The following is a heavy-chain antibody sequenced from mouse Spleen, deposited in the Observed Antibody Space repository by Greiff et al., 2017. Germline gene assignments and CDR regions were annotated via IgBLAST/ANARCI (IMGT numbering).Heavy chain of an antibody. CDR2: IDPETGGT. J-gene: IGHJ3*01. V-gene: IGHV1-15*01. D-gene: IGHD4-1*01. CDR3: TRSGLGEDWFAY. Sequence: QVTLKESGAELVRPGASVTLSCKASGYTFTDYEMHWVKQTPVHGLEWIGAIDPETGGTAYNQKFKGKAILTADKSSSTAYMELRSLTSEDSAVYYCTRSGLGEDWFAYWGQGTLVTVSA. CDR1: GYTFTDYE.